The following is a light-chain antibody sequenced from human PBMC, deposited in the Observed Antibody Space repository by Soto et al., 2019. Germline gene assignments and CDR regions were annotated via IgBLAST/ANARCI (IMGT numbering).Light chain of an antibody. V-gene: IGLV2-14*03. CDR1: NKDVSGYNY. CDR2: DVS. Sequence: QSVLTQPASVSGSPGQSITISCTGNNKDVSGYNYVSWYQHHPGKALKLMIFDVSNRPSGVSNRFSGSKSGNTASLTISGLQPEDEADYYCSSYTTSNTRQIVFGTGTKVTVL. J-gene: IGLJ1*01. CDR3: SSYTTSNTRQIV.